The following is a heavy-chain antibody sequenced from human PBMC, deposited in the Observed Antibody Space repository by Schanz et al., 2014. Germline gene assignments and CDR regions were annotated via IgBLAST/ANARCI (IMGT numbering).Heavy chain of an antibody. CDR1: RSTFSSYT. CDR3: ARGRTFDY. V-gene: IGHV1-8*02. Sequence: QVQLVQSGAEVKKPGSSVTVSCKASRSTFSSYTISWVRQAPVQGLEWLGWMNPNSGNPGFAQKFRGRVAMTRNTSVSTAYIELHSLTSEDTAVYYCARGRTFDYWGQGPLVTVSS. J-gene: IGHJ4*02. CDR2: MNPNSGNP.